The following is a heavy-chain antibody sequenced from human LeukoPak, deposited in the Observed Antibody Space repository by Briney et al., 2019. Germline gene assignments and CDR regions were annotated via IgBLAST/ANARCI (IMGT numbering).Heavy chain of an antibody. V-gene: IGHV4-39*01. Sequence: SETLSLTCTVSGGSISSSFYYWGWIRQPPGKGLEWIGSIYYRGTTYYNPSLKSRVTISVDTSKTQFSLQLSSVTAADTAVYYCARTFYGSGSSFDNWGQGTLVTVSS. CDR1: GGSISSSFYY. CDR3: ARTFYGSGSSFDN. D-gene: IGHD3-10*01. CDR2: IYYRGTT. J-gene: IGHJ4*02.